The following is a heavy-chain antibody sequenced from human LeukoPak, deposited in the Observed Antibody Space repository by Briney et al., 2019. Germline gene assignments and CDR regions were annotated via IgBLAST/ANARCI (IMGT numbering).Heavy chain of an antibody. V-gene: IGHV4-34*01. Sequence: SGTLSLTCAVYGGSFSGYYWSWIRQPPGKGLEWIGEINHSGSTNYNPSLKSRVTISVDTSKNQFSLKLSSVTAADTAVYYCARSCYDNYYYYGMDVWGQGTTVTVSS. CDR1: GGSFSGYY. D-gene: IGHD2-15*01. CDR3: ARSCYDNYYYYGMDV. CDR2: INHSGST. J-gene: IGHJ6*02.